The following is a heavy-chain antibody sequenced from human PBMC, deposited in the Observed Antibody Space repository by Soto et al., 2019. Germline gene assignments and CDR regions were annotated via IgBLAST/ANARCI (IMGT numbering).Heavy chain of an antibody. CDR2: IYWDDTK. CDR3: AHGSGWLSDQ. CDR1: GFSLSDSAVG. D-gene: IGHD6-13*01. J-gene: IGHJ4*02. V-gene: IGHV2-5*02. Sequence: QITLKESGPTLVKPTQTLTLTCTFSGFSLSDSAVGVNWIRQPPGKPLEWLALIYWDDTKHYSSSLRNGLTITKDTSKNQLVLTMTNMDPVDTATYYCAHGSGWLSDQWGQGTLVTVSS.